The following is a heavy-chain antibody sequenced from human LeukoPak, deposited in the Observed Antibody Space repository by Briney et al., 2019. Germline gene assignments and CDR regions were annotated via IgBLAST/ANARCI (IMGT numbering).Heavy chain of an antibody. Sequence: PSETLSLTCAVYGGSFSGYYWSWIRQPPGKGLEWIGEINHSGSTNYNPSLKSRVTISVDTSKNQFSLKLSSVTAADTAVYYCARGPVSPTRYDSSGYYGPNFDYWGQGTLVTVSS. J-gene: IGHJ4*02. CDR1: GGSFSGYY. CDR3: ARGPVSPTRYDSSGYYGPNFDY. V-gene: IGHV4-34*01. CDR2: INHSGST. D-gene: IGHD3-22*01.